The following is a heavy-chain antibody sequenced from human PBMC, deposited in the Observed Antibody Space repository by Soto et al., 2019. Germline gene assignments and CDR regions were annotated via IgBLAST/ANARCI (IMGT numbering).Heavy chain of an antibody. D-gene: IGHD6-19*01. CDR1: GGSISSGDYY. CDR3: ARVGGSSGWYVDYFDY. J-gene: IGHJ4*02. CDR2: IYYSGST. Sequence: SETLSLTCTVSGGSISSGDYYWSWIRQPPGKGLEWIGYIYYSGSTYYNPSLKSRVTISVDTSKNQFSLKLSSVTAADTAVYYCARVGGSSGWYVDYFDYWGQGTLVTVSS. V-gene: IGHV4-30-4*01.